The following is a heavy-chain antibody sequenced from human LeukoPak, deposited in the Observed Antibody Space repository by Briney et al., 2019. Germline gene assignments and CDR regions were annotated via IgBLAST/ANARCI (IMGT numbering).Heavy chain of an antibody. CDR1: GGSISSSYW. D-gene: IGHD6-19*01. J-gene: IGHJ6*02. CDR2: IYHSGST. V-gene: IGHV4-4*02. CDR3: ARIPLQSPYSSGHSYYYYGMDV. Sequence: PSGTLSLTCAVSGGSISSSYWWSWVRQPPGKGLEWIGEIYHSGSTNYNPSLKSRVTISVDTSKNQFSLKLSSVTAADTAVYYCARIPLQSPYSSGHSYYYYGMDVWGQGTTVTVSS.